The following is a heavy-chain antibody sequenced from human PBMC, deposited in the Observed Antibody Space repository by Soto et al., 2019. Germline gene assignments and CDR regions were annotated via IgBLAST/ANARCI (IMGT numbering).Heavy chain of an antibody. CDR1: GDSISRGGYS. D-gene: IGHD6-6*01. V-gene: IGHV4-30-2*01. CDR2: IYDSGST. CDR3: ARGSSSYYAYGMDV. J-gene: IGHJ6*02. Sequence: QLQLQESGSGLVRPSQTLSLTCAVSGDSISRGGYSWTWIRQPPGKALEWIGNIYDSGSTSYNPSLKSRVTISVNRSKNQFSLKLTSVTAADTAVYFCARGSSSYYAYGMDVWGQGTTVTVSS.